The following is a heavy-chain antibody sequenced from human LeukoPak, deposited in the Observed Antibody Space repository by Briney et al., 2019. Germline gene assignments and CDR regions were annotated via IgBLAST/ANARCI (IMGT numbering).Heavy chain of an antibody. CDR1: GFPFSSYA. V-gene: IGHV3-23*01. CDR2: ISGSGGST. Sequence: GSLRLSCAASGFPFSSYAMSWVRQAPGKGLEWVSAISGSGGSTYYADSVKGRFTISRDNSKNTLYLQMNSLRAEDTAVYYCAKGDSSRYDILTGFDYWGQGTLVTVSS. D-gene: IGHD3-9*01. J-gene: IGHJ4*02. CDR3: AKGDSSRYDILTGFDY.